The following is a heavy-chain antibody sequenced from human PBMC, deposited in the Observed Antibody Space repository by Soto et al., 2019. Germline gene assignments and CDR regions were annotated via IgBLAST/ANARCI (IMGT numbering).Heavy chain of an antibody. V-gene: IGHV4-30-2*01. Sequence: SETLSLTCTVSGGSISSGDYYWSWIRQPPGKGLEWIGYMYHSGSTYYNPSLKSRVTISIDRSKNQFSLKLSSVTAADTAVYYCAREASRGFFAMYAFDIWGQGTMVTVSS. CDR2: MYHSGST. D-gene: IGHD3-3*01. CDR3: AREASRGFFAMYAFDI. CDR1: GGSISSGDYY. J-gene: IGHJ3*02.